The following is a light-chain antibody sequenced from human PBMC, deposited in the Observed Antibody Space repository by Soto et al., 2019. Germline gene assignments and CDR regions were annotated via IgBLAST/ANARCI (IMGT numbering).Light chain of an antibody. CDR1: SSDVGYHNY. V-gene: IGLV2-14*01. CDR2: EVN. CDR3: SSCTSSNTLLYV. Sequence: HSALTQPASVSGSPGRSITISCTGNSSDVGYHNYVSWYRQHPGKAPRLMIYEVNNRPSGVSNRFSGSKSGNTASLTISGLQAEDEADYYCSSCTSSNTLLYVFGTGTKVTVL. J-gene: IGLJ1*01.